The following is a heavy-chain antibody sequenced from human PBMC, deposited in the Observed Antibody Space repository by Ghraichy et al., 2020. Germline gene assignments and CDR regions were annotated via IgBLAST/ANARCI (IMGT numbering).Heavy chain of an antibody. V-gene: IGHV3-23*01. CDR2: ISGSGGST. CDR3: AKDLAPMIVVVTGSDY. CDR1: GFTFSSYA. Sequence: GGSLRLSCAASGFTFSSYAMSWVRQAPGKGLEWVSAISGSGGSTYYADSVKGRFTISRDNSKNTLYLQMNSLRAEDTAVYYCAKDLAPMIVVVTGSDYWGQGTLVTVSS. J-gene: IGHJ4*02. D-gene: IGHD3-22*01.